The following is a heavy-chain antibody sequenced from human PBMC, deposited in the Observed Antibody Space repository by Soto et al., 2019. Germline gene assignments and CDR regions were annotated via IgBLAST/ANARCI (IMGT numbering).Heavy chain of an antibody. CDR2: IRDRAYSYAT. V-gene: IGHV3-73*01. CDR3: TRLISAAHDY. J-gene: IGHJ4*02. Sequence: EVLLVESGGGMVQPGGSLKLSCAASGFVFKDSSIHWVRQASGKGLEWVGRIRDRAYSYATAYAESVKGRFTISRDDSNNTAYLQMSGLKTEDTANYYCTRLISAAHDYWGQGTLVTVSS. D-gene: IGHD3-10*01. CDR1: GFVFKDSS.